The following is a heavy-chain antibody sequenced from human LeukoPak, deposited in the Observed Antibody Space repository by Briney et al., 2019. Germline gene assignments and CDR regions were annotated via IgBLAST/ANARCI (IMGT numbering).Heavy chain of an antibody. V-gene: IGHV1-69*05. CDR3: ARDPDYDSSGYLPPVDDY. Sequence: SVKVSCKASGGTFSSYAISWVRQARGQGLEWMGRIIPIFGTANYAQKFQGRVTITTDESTSTAYMELSSLRSEDTAVYYCARDPDYDSSGYLPPVDDYWGQGTLVTVSS. CDR2: IIPIFGTA. J-gene: IGHJ4*02. CDR1: GGTFSSYA. D-gene: IGHD3-22*01.